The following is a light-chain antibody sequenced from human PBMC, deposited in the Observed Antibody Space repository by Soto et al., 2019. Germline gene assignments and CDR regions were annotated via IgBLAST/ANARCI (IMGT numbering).Light chain of an antibody. CDR3: SSYTSSGTRV. Sequence: QSALTQPASVSGSPGQSITISCTGTSSDVGGYNYVSWYQHHPDKATKLMIYDVSDRPSGVSNRFSGSKSANTASLTISGLQGEDEADYYCSSYTSSGTRVFGTGT. V-gene: IGLV2-14*03. CDR1: SSDVGGYNY. J-gene: IGLJ1*01. CDR2: DVS.